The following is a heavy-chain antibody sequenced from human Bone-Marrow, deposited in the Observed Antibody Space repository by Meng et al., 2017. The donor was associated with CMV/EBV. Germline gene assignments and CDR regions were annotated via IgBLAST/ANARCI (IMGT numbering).Heavy chain of an antibody. Sequence: GGSLRLSCAASGFTFSDYYMSWVRQAPGKGLEWVGFIRSKAYGGTTECAASVKGRFTISRDDSKSIAYLQMNSLKTEDTAVYYCTRGWEDSSGYYCFDYCGQGTLVTVSS. J-gene: IGHJ4*02. V-gene: IGHV3-49*04. CDR1: GFTFSDYY. D-gene: IGHD3-22*01. CDR2: IRSKAYGGTT. CDR3: TRGWEDSSGYYCFDY.